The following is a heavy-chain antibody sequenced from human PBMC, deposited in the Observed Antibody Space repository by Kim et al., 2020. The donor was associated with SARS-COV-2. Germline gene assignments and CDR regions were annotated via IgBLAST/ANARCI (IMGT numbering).Heavy chain of an antibody. CDR2: IRSKAYGGTT. J-gene: IGHJ4*02. V-gene: IGHV3-49*03. D-gene: IGHD3-22*01. CDR3: TRGLYYYDSSGYYHHSDY. CDR1: GFTFGDYA. Sequence: GGSLRLSCTASGFTFGDYAMSWFRQAPGKGLEWVGFIRSKAYGGTTEYAASVKGRFTISRDDSKSIAYLQMNSLKTEDTAVYYCTRGLYYYDSSGYYHHSDYWGQGALVTVSS.